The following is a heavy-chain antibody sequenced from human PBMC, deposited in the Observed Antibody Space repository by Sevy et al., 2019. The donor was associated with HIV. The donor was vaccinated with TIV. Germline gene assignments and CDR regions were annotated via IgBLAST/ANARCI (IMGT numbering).Heavy chain of an antibody. Sequence: GGSLRLSCAASGFTFSSYSMNWVRQAPGKGLEWVSYISSSSSTIYYADSVKGRFTISRDNAKNSLYLQMNSLRDEDTAVYYCARADYAPTREAFDIWGQGTMVTVSS. J-gene: IGHJ3*02. CDR2: ISSSSSTI. V-gene: IGHV3-48*02. D-gene: IGHD2-2*01. CDR3: ARADYAPTREAFDI. CDR1: GFTFSSYS.